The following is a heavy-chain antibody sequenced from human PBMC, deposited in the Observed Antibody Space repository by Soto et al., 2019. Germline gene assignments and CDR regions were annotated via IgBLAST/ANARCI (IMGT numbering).Heavy chain of an antibody. J-gene: IGHJ6*02. CDR1: AYTFSSYS. CDR3: ARGYDYVWGSYRYGYYGMDG. CDR2: IIPIFGTA. V-gene: IGHV1-69*13. D-gene: IGHD3-16*02. Sequence: SVKVDCNSSAYTFSSYSITWVRQAPGQGLEWMGGIIPIFGTANYAQKFQGRVTITSDESTSTAYMELSSLRSEYTAVYYCARGYDYVWGSYRYGYYGMDGWGQGTTVTVSS.